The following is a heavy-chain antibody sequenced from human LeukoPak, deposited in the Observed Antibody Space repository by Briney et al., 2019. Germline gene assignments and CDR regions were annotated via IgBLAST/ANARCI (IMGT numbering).Heavy chain of an antibody. CDR1: GFTFSSYA. D-gene: IGHD1-7*01. V-gene: IGHV3-30-3*01. CDR2: ISYDGSNK. Sequence: GGSLRLSCAASGFTFSSYAMHWVRQAPGKGLEWVAVISYDGSNKYYADSVKGRFTISRVNSKNTLYLQMNSLRAEDTAVYYCARGQLELRGGFDYWGQGTLVTVSS. J-gene: IGHJ4*02. CDR3: ARGQLELRGGFDY.